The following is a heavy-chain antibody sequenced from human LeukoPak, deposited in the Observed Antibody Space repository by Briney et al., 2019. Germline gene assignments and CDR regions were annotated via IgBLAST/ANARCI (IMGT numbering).Heavy chain of an antibody. Sequence: PGGSLRLSCAASGFTVSSNYMSWVRQAPGKGLEWVSILYSGGTTYYAYSVQGRFTISRDNTKNTLYLQMNSLRAEDTAMYYCARGPYGGYSHFDFWGQGTLVSVSS. J-gene: IGHJ4*02. CDR3: ARGPYGGYSHFDF. V-gene: IGHV3-66*01. D-gene: IGHD4-23*01. CDR1: GFTVSSNY. CDR2: LYSGGTT.